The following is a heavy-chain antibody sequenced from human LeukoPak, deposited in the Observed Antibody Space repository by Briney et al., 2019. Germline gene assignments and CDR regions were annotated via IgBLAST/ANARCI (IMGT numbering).Heavy chain of an antibody. CDR1: GFIFSDHY. V-gene: IGHV3-72*01. CDR2: IRNKANSYTT. CDR3: ARSGSSWTQIFDY. J-gene: IGHJ4*02. D-gene: IGHD6-13*01. Sequence: PGGSLRLSCAASGFIFSDHYMDWVRQAPGKGLEWVGRIRNKANSYTTEYAASVKGRFTISRDDSKHSLYLQMNSLKTEDTAVYYCARSGSSWTQIFDYWGQGTLVTVSS.